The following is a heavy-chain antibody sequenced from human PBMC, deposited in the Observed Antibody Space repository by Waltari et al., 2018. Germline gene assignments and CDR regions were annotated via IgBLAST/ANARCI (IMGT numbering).Heavy chain of an antibody. D-gene: IGHD2-15*01. J-gene: IGHJ4*02. CDR2: SYPGGDT. V-gene: IGHV4-38-2*01. CDR1: GYSIRGGDF. Sequence: QLHLQESGPGLLQPSETLSLTCAVSGYSIRGGDFWGWIRQPPGKGLEGIGSSYPGGDTYFNPSLKSRVTISVDKSKNQYSLNLRSMTAADTAVYYCARRGRLSSYFFDYWGQGTLVTVSS. CDR3: ARRGRLSSYFFDY.